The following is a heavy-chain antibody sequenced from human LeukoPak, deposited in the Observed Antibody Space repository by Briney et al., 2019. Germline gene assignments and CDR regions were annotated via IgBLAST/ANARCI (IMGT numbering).Heavy chain of an antibody. Sequence: ASVKVSCKASGYTFTNSFMHSVRHAPGQGLEWMGIINARGGSTGYEQKCQGEITMTTDMYTRTVYMELSSLESEDTAVYYCARRDCVGGSYSNWFDPWGQGTLVTVSS. V-gene: IGHV1-46*01. CDR3: ARRDCVGGSYSNWFDP. CDR1: GYTFTNSF. D-gene: IGHD2-15*01. J-gene: IGHJ5*02. CDR2: INARGGST.